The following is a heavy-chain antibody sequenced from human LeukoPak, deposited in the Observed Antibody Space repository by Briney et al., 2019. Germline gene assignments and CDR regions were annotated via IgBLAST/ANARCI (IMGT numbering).Heavy chain of an antibody. V-gene: IGHV3-33*01. J-gene: IGHJ4*02. CDR3: ARVHTTVTSLLDY. CDR2: IWYDGNNK. Sequence: VQPGRSLRLSCAASGFTFNSYGIHWVRQAPGKRLEWVAVIWYDGNNKYYADSVKGRFTISRDSSKNTMYLQMNSLRAEDTAVYYCARVHTTVTSLLDYWGQGTLVTVSS. D-gene: IGHD4-17*01. CDR1: GFTFNSYG.